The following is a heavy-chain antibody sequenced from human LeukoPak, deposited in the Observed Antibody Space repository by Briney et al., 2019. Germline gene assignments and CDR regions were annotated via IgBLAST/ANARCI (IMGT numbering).Heavy chain of an antibody. CDR3: ARGLGESIVVVAAASGLLPYYFDY. V-gene: IGHV4-34*01. J-gene: IGHJ4*02. Sequence: SETLSLTCAVYGGSFSGYYWSWIRQPPGKGLEWIGEINHSGSTNYNPSLKSRVTISVDTSKNQFSLKLSSVTAADTAVYYCARGLGESIVVVAAASGLLPYYFDYWGQGTLVTVSS. CDR1: GGSFSGYY. CDR2: INHSGST. D-gene: IGHD2-15*01.